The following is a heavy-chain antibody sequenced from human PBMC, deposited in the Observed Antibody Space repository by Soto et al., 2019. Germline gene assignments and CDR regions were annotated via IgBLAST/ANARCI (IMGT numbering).Heavy chain of an antibody. CDR3: ARGPNALQPVSIAARRLDLNPGSSDY. D-gene: IGHD6-6*01. J-gene: IGHJ4*02. Sequence: PSETLSLTCAVYGGSFSGYYWSWIRQPPGKGLEWIGEINHSGSTNYNPSLKSRVTISVDTSKNQFSLKLSSVTAADTAVYYCARGPNALQPVSIAARRLDLNPGSSDYWGQGTLVTVS. CDR1: GGSFSGYY. CDR2: INHSGST. V-gene: IGHV4-34*01.